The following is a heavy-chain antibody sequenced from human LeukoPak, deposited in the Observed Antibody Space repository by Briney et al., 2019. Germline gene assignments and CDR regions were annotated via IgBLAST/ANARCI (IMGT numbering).Heavy chain of an antibody. V-gene: IGHV1-69*01. J-gene: IGHJ4*02. CDR2: IIPIFGTA. Sequence: GSSVKVSCKASGGTFSSYAISWVRQAPGQGLEWMGGIIPIFGTANYAQKFQGRVTITADESTSTAYMELSSLRSEDTAVYYCARVREAVAPNYSDYWGQGTLVTVSS. CDR3: ARVREAVAPNYSDY. D-gene: IGHD6-19*01. CDR1: GGTFSSYA.